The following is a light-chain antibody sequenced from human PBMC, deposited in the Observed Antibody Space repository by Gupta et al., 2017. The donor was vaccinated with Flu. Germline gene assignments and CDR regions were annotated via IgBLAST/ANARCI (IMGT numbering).Light chain of an antibody. CDR1: TGAVTTAHY. CDR3: LLSYSDGDV. CDR2: DTT. Sequence: HAVVTQQPPLPESPGGTVPLPCGSSTGAVTTAHYPYWSQLKPGQAPRTLIFDTTHRHSWTPARFSGSLLGHRAALTLSGAQAEDEAEYYCLLSYSDGDVFGSGTQVTVL. V-gene: IGLV7-46*01. J-gene: IGLJ1*01.